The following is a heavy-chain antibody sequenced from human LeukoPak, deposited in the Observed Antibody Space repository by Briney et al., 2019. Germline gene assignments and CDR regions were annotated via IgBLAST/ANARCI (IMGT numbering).Heavy chain of an antibody. V-gene: IGHV3-48*03. J-gene: IGHJ4*02. CDR1: GFTFSSYE. Sequence: GGSLRLSCAASGFTFSSYEMNWVRQAPGKGLEWVSYISSSGSTIYYADSVKGRFTISRDNAKNSLYLQMNSLRAEDTAVYYCASFDDYDFWSGYSYWGQGTLVTVSP. D-gene: IGHD3-3*01. CDR3: ASFDDYDFWSGYSY. CDR2: ISSSGSTI.